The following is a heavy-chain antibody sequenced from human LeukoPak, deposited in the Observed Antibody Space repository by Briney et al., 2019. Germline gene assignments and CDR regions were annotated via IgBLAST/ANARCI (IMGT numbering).Heavy chain of an antibody. CDR3: ARGLEWWYYYGMDF. J-gene: IGHJ6*02. Sequence: ASVKVSCKASGYTFTSYDINWVRQATGQGLEWMGWMNPNSGNTGYAQKFQGRVTMTRNTSISTAYMELSSLRSEDTAVYYCARGLEWWYYYGMDFWGQGTTVTVSS. D-gene: IGHD2-15*01. V-gene: IGHV1-8*01. CDR1: GYTFTSYD. CDR2: MNPNSGNT.